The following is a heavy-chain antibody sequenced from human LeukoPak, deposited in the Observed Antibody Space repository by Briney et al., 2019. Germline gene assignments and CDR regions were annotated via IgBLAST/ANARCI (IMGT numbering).Heavy chain of an antibody. J-gene: IGHJ4*02. D-gene: IGHD6-19*01. CDR1: GDPISTGGYY. CDR2: IHYSGST. Sequence: PSETLSLTCSVSGDPISTGGYYWSWIRQHPGKGLEWIGYIHYSGSTDYNPSLKSRVTLSLDTSKNQFSLKLSSVTAADTAVYYCARGAYTSGWPGYWGQGTLVTVSA. CDR3: ARGAYTSGWPGY. V-gene: IGHV4-31*03.